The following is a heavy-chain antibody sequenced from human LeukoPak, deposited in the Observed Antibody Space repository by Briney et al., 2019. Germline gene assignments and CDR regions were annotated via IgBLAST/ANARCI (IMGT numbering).Heavy chain of an antibody. D-gene: IGHD3-3*01. CDR1: GGSISSYY. Sequence: PSETLSLTCTVSGGSISSYYWSWIRQPPGKGLEWIGYIYYSGSTNYNPSLKSRVTISVDTSKNQFSLKLSSVTAADTAVYYCARHIXIFXVXXMXFDYWGQGTLVTVS. V-gene: IGHV4-59*08. CDR3: ARHIXIFXVXXMXFDY. J-gene: IGHJ4*02. CDR2: IYYSGST.